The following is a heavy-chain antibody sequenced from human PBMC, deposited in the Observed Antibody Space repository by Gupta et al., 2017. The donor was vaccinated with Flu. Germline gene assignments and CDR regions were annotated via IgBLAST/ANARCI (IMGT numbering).Heavy chain of an antibody. D-gene: IGHD1-26*01. CDR1: GYSISSGYY. CDR3: ARVGSGGATSHFDY. Sequence: QVQLQESGPGLVKPSETLSLTCAVSGYSISSGYYWGWIRQPPGKGLEWIGSIYHSGSTYYNPALKSRVTISVDTSKNQLSLKLSSVTAAETAVYYCARVGSGGATSHFDYWGQGTLVTVSS. CDR2: IYHSGST. V-gene: IGHV4-38-2*01. J-gene: IGHJ4*02.